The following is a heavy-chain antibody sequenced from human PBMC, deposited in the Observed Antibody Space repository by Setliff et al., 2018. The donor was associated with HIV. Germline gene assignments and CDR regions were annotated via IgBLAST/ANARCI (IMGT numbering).Heavy chain of an antibody. D-gene: IGHD6-6*01. CDR1: GFTFSHSL. CDR2: IRGTGDDT. V-gene: IGHV3-23*01. J-gene: IGHJ6*03. Sequence: PGGSLRLSCAASGFTFSHSLMTWVRQAPGKGLEWVSSIRGTGDDTYYSDSVKGRFTISRDNSKNTLYLQMDSLRAEDTAVYYCAIRQAPRSCYMDVWGKGTTVTVSS. CDR3: AIRQAPRSCYMDV.